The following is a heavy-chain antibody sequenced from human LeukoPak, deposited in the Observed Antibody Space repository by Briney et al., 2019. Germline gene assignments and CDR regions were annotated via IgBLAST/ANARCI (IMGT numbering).Heavy chain of an antibody. D-gene: IGHD1-14*01. CDR3: AREPSNRDWYFDL. Sequence: GGSLRLSCAASGFTFSDYYMSWIRQAPGKGLEWISYISSSGSTIYYADSVKGRFTISRDNARNSLYLQMNSLRAEDTAVYYCAREPSNRDWYFDLWGRGTLVTVSS. J-gene: IGHJ2*01. CDR2: ISSSGSTI. CDR1: GFTFSDYY. V-gene: IGHV3-11*01.